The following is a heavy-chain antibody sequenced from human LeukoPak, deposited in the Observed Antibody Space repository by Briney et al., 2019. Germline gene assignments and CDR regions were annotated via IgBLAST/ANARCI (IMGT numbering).Heavy chain of an antibody. CDR2: ISYDGSNK. Sequence: GGSLRLSCAASGFTFSSYGMHWVRQAPGKGLEWVAVISYDGSNKYYADSVKGRFTISRDNSKNTLYLQMNSLRAEDTAVYYCAKDSARYDFWSGYPDYWGQGTLVTVSS. D-gene: IGHD3-3*01. V-gene: IGHV3-30*18. J-gene: IGHJ4*02. CDR1: GFTFSSYG. CDR3: AKDSARYDFWSGYPDY.